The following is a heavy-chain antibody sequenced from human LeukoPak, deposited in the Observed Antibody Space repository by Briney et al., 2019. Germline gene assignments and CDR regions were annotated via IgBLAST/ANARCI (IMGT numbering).Heavy chain of an antibody. CDR1: GFTFTSFA. Sequence: GGSLRLSCAASGFTFTSFAMSWVRQAPGKGLEWVSTFSGTTSTYYADSVKGRVTISRDNSKNTLYLQMNSLRADDTAVYYCTKLKQWQPQRYFFEYWGQGALVTV. D-gene: IGHD6-19*01. V-gene: IGHV3-23*01. CDR2: FSGTTST. J-gene: IGHJ4*02. CDR3: TKLKQWQPQRYFFEY.